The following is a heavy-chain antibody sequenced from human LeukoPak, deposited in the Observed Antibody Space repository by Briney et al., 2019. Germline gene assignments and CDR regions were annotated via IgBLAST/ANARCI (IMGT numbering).Heavy chain of an antibody. J-gene: IGHJ4*02. CDR1: GFTFSTYT. Sequence: GGSLRLSCAASGFTFSTYTMTWVRQAPGKGLGWVSSISSSSSFIYNADSVKGRFPISRDNAKHSRYLQMNRLRAEDTAVYYCARDGAGGYYFDYWGQGTLVTVSS. CDR2: ISSSSSFI. CDR3: ARDGAGGYYFDY. D-gene: IGHD4/OR15-4a*01. V-gene: IGHV3-21*01.